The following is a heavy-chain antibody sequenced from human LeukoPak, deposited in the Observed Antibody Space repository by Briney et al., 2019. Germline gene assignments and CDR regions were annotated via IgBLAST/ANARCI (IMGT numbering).Heavy chain of an antibody. V-gene: IGHV3-48*01. CDR1: GFTFSNYN. D-gene: IGHD1-14*01. CDR2: ISSGSSSAI. Sequence: GGSLRLSCAASGFTFSNYNMNWVRQAPGKGLEWVSCISSGSSSAIYYADSVKGRFTVSRDNAKNSLYLQMNSLRAEDTAVYYCAREYLRRKTGYFDYWGQGTLVTVSS. CDR3: AREYLRRKTGYFDY. J-gene: IGHJ4*02.